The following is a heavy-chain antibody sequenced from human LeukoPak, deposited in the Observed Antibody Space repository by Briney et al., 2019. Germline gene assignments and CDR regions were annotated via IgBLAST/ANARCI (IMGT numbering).Heavy chain of an antibody. Sequence: GGSLRLSCAASGFTFSSYAMSWVRQAPGKGLEWVSAISGSGGSTYYADSVKGRFTISRDNSKNTLYLQMNSLRAEDTAVYYCAKDHYYDSSGYSWFDYWGQGTLVTVSS. CDR2: ISGSGGST. V-gene: IGHV3-23*01. D-gene: IGHD3-22*01. J-gene: IGHJ4*02. CDR1: GFTFSSYA. CDR3: AKDHYYDSSGYSWFDY.